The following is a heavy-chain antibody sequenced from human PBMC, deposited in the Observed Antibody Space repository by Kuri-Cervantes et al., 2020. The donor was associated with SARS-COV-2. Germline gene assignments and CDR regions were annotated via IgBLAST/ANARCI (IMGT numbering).Heavy chain of an antibody. CDR3: AREGIAAAPKDY. CDR2: ISNRGNYI. V-gene: IGHV3-21*01. Sequence: GESLKISCAASGFTFSSYSMHWVRQAPGKGLEWVSFISNRGNYIYYADSMKGRFTISRDNSKNTLYLQMNSLRAEDTAVYYCAREGIAAAPKDYWGQGALVTVSS. J-gene: IGHJ4*02. D-gene: IGHD6-13*01. CDR1: GFTFSSYS.